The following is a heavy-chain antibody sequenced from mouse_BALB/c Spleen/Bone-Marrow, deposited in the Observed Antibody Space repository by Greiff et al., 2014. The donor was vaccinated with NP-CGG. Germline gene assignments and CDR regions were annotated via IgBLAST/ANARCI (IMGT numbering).Heavy chain of an antibody. CDR2: IRTGGSQT. Sequence: EVQRVESGGDLVKPGGSLKLSCAASGFTFSSYGMSWVRQTPDKRLEWVATIRTGGSQTYYTDSVKGRFTISRDNAKNTLYLQMSSLKPEDSAIYYCARRGYDNSYWYFGVWGAGTTVTVSS. CDR3: ARRGYDNSYWYFGV. D-gene: IGHD2-3*01. J-gene: IGHJ1*01. V-gene: IGHV5-6*01. CDR1: GFTFSSYG.